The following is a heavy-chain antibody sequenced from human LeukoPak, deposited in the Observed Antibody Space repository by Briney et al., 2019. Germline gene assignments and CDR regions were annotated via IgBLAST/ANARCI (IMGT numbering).Heavy chain of an antibody. V-gene: IGHV3-74*01. D-gene: IGHD4-17*01. J-gene: IGHJ5*02. CDR2: IYNDGSTT. CDR3: AREKDDHGDPGPLDA. Sequence: GGSLRLSCAASGFMFSKSWMHWVRQVPGKGLVWVARIYNDGSTTNYADSVKGRFPNSRDNAANTLFLQMSSLRAEDTAVYYCAREKDDHGDPGPLDAWGQGDLVTVSS. CDR1: GFMFSKSW.